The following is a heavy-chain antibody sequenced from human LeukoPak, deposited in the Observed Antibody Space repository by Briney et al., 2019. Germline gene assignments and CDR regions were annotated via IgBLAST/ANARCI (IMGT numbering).Heavy chain of an antibody. J-gene: IGHJ4*02. CDR1: GFTFSSNW. Sequence: GGSLRLSCAASGFTFSSNWMHWVRQAPGKGLVWVLRINEDGSTTNYADSVKGRSTIFRDNAKNTLYLQMNSLRAEDTAVYYCVRDLGGRSGHWGQGTLVTVSS. D-gene: IGHD1-26*01. CDR2: INEDGSTT. V-gene: IGHV3-74*01. CDR3: VRDLGGRSGH.